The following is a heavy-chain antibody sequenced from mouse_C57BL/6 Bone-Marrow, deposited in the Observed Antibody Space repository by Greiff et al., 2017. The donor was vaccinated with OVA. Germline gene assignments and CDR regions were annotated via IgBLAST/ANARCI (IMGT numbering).Heavy chain of an antibody. Sequence: VQLVESGAELARPGASVKLSCKASGYTFTSYGISWVKQRTGQGLEWIGEIYPRSGNTYYNEKFKGKATLTADKSSSTAYMELRSLTSEDSAVYVCAREETAQANWYFDVWGTGTTVTVSS. J-gene: IGHJ1*03. CDR2: IYPRSGNT. CDR1: GYTFTSYG. CDR3: AREETAQANWYFDV. D-gene: IGHD3-2*02. V-gene: IGHV1-81*01.